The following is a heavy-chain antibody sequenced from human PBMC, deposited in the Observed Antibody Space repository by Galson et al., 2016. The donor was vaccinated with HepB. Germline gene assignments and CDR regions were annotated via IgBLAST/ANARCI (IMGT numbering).Heavy chain of an antibody. CDR3: VEESSGTYGWHFDY. V-gene: IGHV1-2*06. Sequence: QSGAEVKKPGESLKISCKASGYSFTGYYMHWVRQAPGQGLEWVGRINPNSGATNYAQNFQGRVTMTRDTSISTGYMELTGLRSDDTAVYYCVEESSGTYGWHFDYWGQGTLVTVSS. CDR2: INPNSGAT. J-gene: IGHJ4*02. CDR1: GYSFTGYY. D-gene: IGHD1-26*01.